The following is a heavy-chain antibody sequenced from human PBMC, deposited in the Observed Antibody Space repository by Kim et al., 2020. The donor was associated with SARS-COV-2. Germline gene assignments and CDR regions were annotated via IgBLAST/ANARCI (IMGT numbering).Heavy chain of an antibody. CDR1: EDIFTTYW. Sequence: GESLKISCKGSEDIFTTYWIGWVLQMPGKGLEWMGIIHPVDSDTKYSPSSQGQVTISADKSINTAYLQWSSLKASDTAMYYCAKLDRGNGDYYAMDVWGQGTTVTVSS. J-gene: IGHJ6*02. CDR3: AKLDRGNGDYYAMDV. CDR2: IHPVDSDT. V-gene: IGHV5-51*01. D-gene: IGHD1-1*01.